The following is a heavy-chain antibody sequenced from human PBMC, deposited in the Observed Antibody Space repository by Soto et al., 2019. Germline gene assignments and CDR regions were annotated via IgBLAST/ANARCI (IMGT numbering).Heavy chain of an antibody. CDR2: IIPIFGTA. D-gene: IGHD3-3*01. CDR1: GGTFSSYA. Sequence: ASVKVSCKASGGTFSSYAISWVRQAPGQGLEWMGGIIPIFGTANYAQKFQGRVTITADKSTSTAYMELSSLRSEDTAVYYCASLRSAALFGMDVWGQGTTVTVSS. CDR3: ASLRSAALFGMDV. J-gene: IGHJ6*02. V-gene: IGHV1-69*06.